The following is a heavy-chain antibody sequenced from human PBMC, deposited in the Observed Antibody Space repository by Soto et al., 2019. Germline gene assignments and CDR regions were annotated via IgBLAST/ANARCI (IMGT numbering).Heavy chain of an antibody. CDR2: ISGSGGST. V-gene: IGHV3-23*01. Sequence: GGSLRLSCAASGFTFSSYAMSWVRQAPGKGLEWVSAISGSGGSTYYADSVKGRFTISRDNSKNTLYLQMNSLRAEDTAVYYCAKDSDFWSGYYYLDYWGQGTLVTVSS. J-gene: IGHJ4*02. D-gene: IGHD3-3*01. CDR1: GFTFSSYA. CDR3: AKDSDFWSGYYYLDY.